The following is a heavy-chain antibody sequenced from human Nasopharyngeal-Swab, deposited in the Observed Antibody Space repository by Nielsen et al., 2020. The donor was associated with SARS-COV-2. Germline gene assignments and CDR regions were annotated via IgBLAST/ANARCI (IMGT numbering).Heavy chain of an antibody. D-gene: IGHD4-17*01. CDR2: INPNSGGT. J-gene: IGHJ5*02. Sequence: ASVKVSCKASGYTFTGYYMHWVRQVPGQGLEWMGRINPNSGGTNYAQKFQGRVTMTRDTSISTAYMELSRLRSDDTAVYYCAREPLRTHWFDPWGQGTLVTVSS. CDR3: AREPLRTHWFDP. V-gene: IGHV1-2*06. CDR1: GYTFTGYY.